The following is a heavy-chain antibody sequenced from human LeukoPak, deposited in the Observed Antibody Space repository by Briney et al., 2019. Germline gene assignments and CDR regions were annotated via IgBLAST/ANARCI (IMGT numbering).Heavy chain of an antibody. CDR1: GGSISSGSYY. V-gene: IGHV4-61*02. J-gene: IGHJ4*02. CDR3: ARERWAWWELSRYFDY. Sequence: SETLSLTCIVSGGSISSGSYYWNWIRQPAGKGLEWIGRIYTSGSTNYNPSLKSRVTISVDTSKNQFSLKLSSVTAADTAVYYCARERWAWWELSRYFDYWGQGTLVTVSS. CDR2: IYTSGST. D-gene: IGHD1-26*01.